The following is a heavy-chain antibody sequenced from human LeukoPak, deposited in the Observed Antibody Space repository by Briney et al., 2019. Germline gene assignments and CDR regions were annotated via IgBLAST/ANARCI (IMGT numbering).Heavy chain of an antibody. CDR3: VRFGVNYDMDV. V-gene: IGHV4-59*01. D-gene: IGHD3-16*01. CDR2: IHYSGRA. CDR1: GGSISGYY. J-gene: IGHJ6*02. Sequence: SETLSLTCSVSGGSISGYYWTRVRQPPGKGLEWIGQIHYSGRADYNPSLKSRIIMSVDTSRNQISLKLSSVTAADTAIYYCVRFGVNYDMDVWGQGTTVTVFS.